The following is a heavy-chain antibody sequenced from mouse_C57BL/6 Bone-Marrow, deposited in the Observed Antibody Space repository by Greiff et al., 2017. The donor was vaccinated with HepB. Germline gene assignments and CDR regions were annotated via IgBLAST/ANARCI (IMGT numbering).Heavy chain of an antibody. Sequence: DVKLVESGGGLVKPGGSLKLSCAAAGFTFSSYAMSWVRQTPEKRLEWVATISDGGSYTYYPDNVKGRFTISRDNAKNNLYLQMSHLKSEDTAMYYCARVKVDDYYWYFDVWGTGTTVTVSS. CDR1: GFTFSSYA. J-gene: IGHJ1*03. V-gene: IGHV5-4*03. CDR3: ARVKVDDYYWYFDV. D-gene: IGHD2-4*01. CDR2: ISDGGSYT.